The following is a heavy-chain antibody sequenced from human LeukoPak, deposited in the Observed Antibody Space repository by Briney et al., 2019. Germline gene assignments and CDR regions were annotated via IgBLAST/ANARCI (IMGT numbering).Heavy chain of an antibody. Sequence: PSETLSLTCAVYGGSFSGYCWSWIRQPPGKGLEWIGEINHSGSTNYNPSLKSRVTISVDTSKNQFSLKLSSVTAADTAVYYCARGYSRNFDYWGQGTLVTVSS. CDR2: INHSGST. J-gene: IGHJ4*02. V-gene: IGHV4-34*01. D-gene: IGHD5-18*01. CDR3: ARGYSRNFDY. CDR1: GGSFSGYC.